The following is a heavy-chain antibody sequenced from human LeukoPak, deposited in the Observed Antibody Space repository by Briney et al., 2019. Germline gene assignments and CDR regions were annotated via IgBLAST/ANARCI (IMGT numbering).Heavy chain of an antibody. CDR3: ADLHDNSGYHTRGY. CDR1: GFTFSSYG. J-gene: IGHJ4*02. V-gene: IGHV3-30*02. CDR2: IRYDGSNK. Sequence: GGSLRLSCAASGFTFSSYGMHWVRQAPGKGLEWVAFIRYDGSNKYYADSVKGRFTISRDNSKNTLYLQMNSLRAEDTAVYYCADLHDNSGYHTRGYWGQGTLVTVSS. D-gene: IGHD3-22*01.